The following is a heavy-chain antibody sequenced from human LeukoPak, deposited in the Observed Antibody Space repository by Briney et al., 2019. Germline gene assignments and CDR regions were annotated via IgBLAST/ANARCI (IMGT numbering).Heavy chain of an antibody. CDR1: GYTFTSYG. CDR2: ISAYNGNT. D-gene: IGHD6-6*01. Sequence: ASVKVSCKASGYTFTSYGITWVRQAPGQGLEWMGWISAYNGNTNYAQKFQGRVTMTTDTSTSTAYMELRSLRSDDTAVYYCVRDPSGDSSSSGAFDIWGQGTMVTVSS. V-gene: IGHV1-18*01. CDR3: VRDPSGDSSSSGAFDI. J-gene: IGHJ3*02.